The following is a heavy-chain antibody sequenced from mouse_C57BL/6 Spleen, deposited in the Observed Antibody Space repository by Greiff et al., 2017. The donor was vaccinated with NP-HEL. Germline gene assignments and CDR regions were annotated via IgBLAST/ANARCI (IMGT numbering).Heavy chain of an antibody. V-gene: IGHV1-62-2*01. J-gene: IGHJ4*01. Sequence: QVQLQQSGAELVKPGASVKLSCKASGYTFTEYTIHWVKQRSGQGLEWIGWFYPGSGSIKYNEKFKDKATLTAATSSITAYMEISRLTSEDSAVYFCARHEPHYGNYDYYAMDYWGQGTSVTVSS. CDR3: ARHEPHYGNYDYYAMDY. CDR2: FYPGSGSI. CDR1: GYTFTEYT. D-gene: IGHD2-1*01.